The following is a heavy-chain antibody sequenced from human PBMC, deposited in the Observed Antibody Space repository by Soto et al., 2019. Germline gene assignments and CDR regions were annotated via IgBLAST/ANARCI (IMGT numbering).Heavy chain of an antibody. CDR1: GGTFSSYA. Sequence: SVKVSCQASGGTFSSYAISWVRQAPGQGLEWMGGIIPIFGTANYAQKFQGRVTITADESTSTAYMELSSLRSEDTAVYYCARDRLRFLEWLSRVYYYYGMDVWGQGTKVTVSS. D-gene: IGHD3-3*01. CDR3: ARDRLRFLEWLSRVYYYYGMDV. CDR2: IIPIFGTA. J-gene: IGHJ6*02. V-gene: IGHV1-69*13.